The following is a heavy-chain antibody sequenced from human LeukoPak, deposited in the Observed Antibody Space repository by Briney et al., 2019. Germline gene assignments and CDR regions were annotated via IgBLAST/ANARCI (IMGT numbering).Heavy chain of an antibody. CDR2: IYPGDSDT. Sequence: GESLKISCKGSGYTFTSYWIGWVRQMPGKGLEWMGIIYPGDSDTRYSPSFQGQVTISADKSISTAYLQWSSLKASDTAMYYYARLGGRDGYNWGDFDYWGQGTLVTVSS. CDR3: ARLGGRDGYNWGDFDY. J-gene: IGHJ4*02. CDR1: GYTFTSYW. V-gene: IGHV5-51*01. D-gene: IGHD5-24*01.